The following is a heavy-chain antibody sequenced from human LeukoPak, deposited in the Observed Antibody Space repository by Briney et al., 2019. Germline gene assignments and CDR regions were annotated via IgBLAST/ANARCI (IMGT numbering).Heavy chain of an antibody. Sequence: SETLSLTCTVSGGSISGYYWSWIRQPPGKGLEWIGYIYYSGITNYNPSLKSRLTISVDTSKSQFSLRLSSVTAADTAVYYCARQHPSGRSSGLDYWGQGTLVIVSS. J-gene: IGHJ4*02. D-gene: IGHD3-22*01. CDR1: GGSISGYY. CDR3: ARQHPSGRSSGLDY. V-gene: IGHV4-59*08. CDR2: IYYSGIT.